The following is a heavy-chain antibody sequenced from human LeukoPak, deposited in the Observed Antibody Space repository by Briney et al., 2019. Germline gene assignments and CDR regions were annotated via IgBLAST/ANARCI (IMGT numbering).Heavy chain of an antibody. CDR2: INSDGSIT. CDR3: ARSTYGGNCFEM. D-gene: IGHD2-15*01. J-gene: IGHJ3*02. Sequence: GGSPRLSCVASGFTFSSNWIHWVRQAPEKGVVCVSRINSDGSITTHADSVKGRFSISRDNAKDTLYLQMNSLRAEDTAVYYCARSTYGGNCFEMWGRGTMVTVS. CDR1: GFTFSSNW. V-gene: IGHV3-74*01.